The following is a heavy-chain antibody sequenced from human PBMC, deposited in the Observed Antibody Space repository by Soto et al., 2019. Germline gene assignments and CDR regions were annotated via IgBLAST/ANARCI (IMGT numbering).Heavy chain of an antibody. D-gene: IGHD6-25*01. V-gene: IGHV4-39*01. CDR3: AGQTFTIAAASYGRSNWFDP. Sequence: PSDTLSLTCTVSGGSITSSSHFRGWVRQPPGKGLEWIGTIYFTGNTYYTPSLKSRLTMSIDTSKNEFSLRLNSVTAADTAVYYCAGQTFTIAAASYGRSNWFDPWGPGTLVTVSS. CDR2: IYFTGNT. J-gene: IGHJ5*02. CDR1: GGSITSSSHF.